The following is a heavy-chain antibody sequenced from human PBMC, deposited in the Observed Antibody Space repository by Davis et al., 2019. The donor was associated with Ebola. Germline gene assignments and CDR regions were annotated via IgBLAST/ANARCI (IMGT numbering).Heavy chain of an antibody. J-gene: IGHJ4*02. V-gene: IGHV1-2*02. CDR1: GYTFTGYY. Sequence: ASVKVSCKASGYTFTGYYMHWVRQAPGQGLEWMGWINPNSGGTNYAQKFQGRVTITRNTSISTAYMELSSLRSEDTAVYYCASGTGEFDYWGQGTLVTVSS. D-gene: IGHD7-27*01. CDR3: ASGTGEFDY. CDR2: INPNSGGT.